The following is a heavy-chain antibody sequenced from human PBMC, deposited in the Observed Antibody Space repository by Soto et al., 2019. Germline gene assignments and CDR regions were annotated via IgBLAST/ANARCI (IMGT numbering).Heavy chain of an antibody. D-gene: IGHD2-2*02. CDR2: IEGDGSAK. Sequence: EVQLVESGGDLVQPGGSLRLSCAASGFTFSSFWMSWVRQAPGKGPEWVANIEGDGSAKNYLDSVKGRFTISRDNAKNSLYRQMSSLRAEDTAVYYCVRDGCSGNRCYIYGMDVWGQGTTVTVSS. CDR3: VRDGCSGNRCYIYGMDV. V-gene: IGHV3-7*03. J-gene: IGHJ6*02. CDR1: GFTFSSFW.